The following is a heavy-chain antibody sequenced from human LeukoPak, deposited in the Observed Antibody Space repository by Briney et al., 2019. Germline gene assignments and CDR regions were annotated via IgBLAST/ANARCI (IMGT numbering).Heavy chain of an antibody. V-gene: IGHV3-30*02. Sequence: GGSLRLSCAAPGFTFSSYGMHWVRQAPGKGLEWVAFIRYDGSNKYYADSVKGRFTISRDNSKNTLYLQMNSLRAEDTAVYYCAKDLPSLLWFGLHYWGQGTLVTVSS. CDR3: AKDLPSLLWFGLHY. CDR1: GFTFSSYG. D-gene: IGHD3-10*01. J-gene: IGHJ4*02. CDR2: IRYDGSNK.